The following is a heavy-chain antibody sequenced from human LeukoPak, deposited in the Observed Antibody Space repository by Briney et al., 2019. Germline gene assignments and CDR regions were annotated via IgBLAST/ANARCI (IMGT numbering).Heavy chain of an antibody. CDR2: ISYDGSNK. CDR3: AKDKSFYGDYILFDY. Sequence: GGSLRLSCAASGFTFSSYAMHWVRQAPGKGLEWVAVISYDGSNKYYADSVKGRFTISRDNSKNTLYLQMNSLRAEDTAVYYCAKDKSFYGDYILFDYWGQGTLVTVSS. CDR1: GFTFSSYA. D-gene: IGHD4-17*01. V-gene: IGHV3-30-3*01. J-gene: IGHJ4*02.